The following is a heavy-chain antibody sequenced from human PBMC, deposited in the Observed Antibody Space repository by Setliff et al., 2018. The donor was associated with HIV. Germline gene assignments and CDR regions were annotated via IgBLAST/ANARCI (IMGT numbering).Heavy chain of an antibody. CDR3: ASPASGGSSGQYHY. CDR2: IYYTGTT. Sequence: SETLSLTCTVSGGSISSYYWSWIRQPPRKGLEWIGYIYYTGTTNYNPSLKSRVTISVDTSKNQFSLKLSSVTAADTAVYYCASPASGGSSGQYHYWGQGTLVTVSS. CDR1: GGSISSYY. V-gene: IGHV4-59*08. J-gene: IGHJ4*02. D-gene: IGHD6-19*01.